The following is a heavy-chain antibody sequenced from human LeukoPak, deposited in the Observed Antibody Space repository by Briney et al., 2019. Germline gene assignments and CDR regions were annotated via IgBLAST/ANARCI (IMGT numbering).Heavy chain of an antibody. Sequence: SETLSLTCTVSGGSISGGSSTWTWIWIRQSPGKGLEWIGYIYHPGSTYYNPSLKGRVTMSLDKSKNQFSLNVTSVTAADTAVYYCASRSPNKMDVWGQGTTVTVSS. CDR3: ASRSPNKMDV. J-gene: IGHJ6*02. V-gene: IGHV4-30-2*06. CDR2: IYHPGST. CDR1: GGSISGGSST.